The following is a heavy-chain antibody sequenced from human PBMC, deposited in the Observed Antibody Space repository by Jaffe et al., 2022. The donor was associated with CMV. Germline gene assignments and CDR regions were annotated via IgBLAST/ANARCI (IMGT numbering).Heavy chain of an antibody. CDR2: IYFTGST. CDR1: GGFIASSPYY. J-gene: IGHJ6*03. V-gene: IGHV4-39*01. D-gene: IGHD4-17*01. CDR3: ARINGVYYRGQFHYMDV. Sequence: QVQLQESGPGLVKPSETLSLTCTVSGGFIASSPYYWGWIRQPPGKGLEIIGSIYFTGSTYYNTSLKSRVTLSLDTSKNQFSLKLISVTAADTAVYYCARINGVYYRGQFHYMDVWGKGATVTVSS.